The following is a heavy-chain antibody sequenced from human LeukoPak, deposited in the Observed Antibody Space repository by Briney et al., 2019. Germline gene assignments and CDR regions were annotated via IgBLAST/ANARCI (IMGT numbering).Heavy chain of an antibody. D-gene: IGHD3-9*01. CDR2: IWYDGSNK. V-gene: IGHV3-33*06. CDR1: GFTFSSYG. J-gene: IGHJ5*02. CDR3: AKDPTSVGGRHDWLLDS. Sequence: GGSLRLSCAASGFTFSSYGMHWVRQAPGKGLEWVAVIWYDGSNKYYADSVKGRFTISRDNSKNTLYLQMNSLRAEDTAVYYCAKDPTSVGGRHDWLLDSWGQGTLVTVSS.